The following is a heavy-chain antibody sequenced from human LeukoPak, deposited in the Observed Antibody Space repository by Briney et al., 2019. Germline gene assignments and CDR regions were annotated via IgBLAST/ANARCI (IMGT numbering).Heavy chain of an antibody. V-gene: IGHV1-24*01. Sequence: ASVKVSRKVSGYTLTELSMHWVRQAPGKGLEWMGGFDPEDGETIYAQKFQGRVTMTEDTSTDTAYMELSSLRSEDTAVYYCATDLAIAAAGLYYFDYWGQGTLVTVSS. CDR1: GYTLTELS. D-gene: IGHD6-13*01. J-gene: IGHJ4*02. CDR2: FDPEDGET. CDR3: ATDLAIAAAGLYYFDY.